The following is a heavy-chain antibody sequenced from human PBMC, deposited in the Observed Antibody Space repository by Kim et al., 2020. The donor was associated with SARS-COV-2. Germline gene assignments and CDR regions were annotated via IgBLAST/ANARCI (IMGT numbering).Heavy chain of an antibody. Sequence: GGSLRLSCAASGFTFSAYAMHWVRQAPGKGLEWVAAISYDGSNKYYADSVKGRFTISRDNSKNTLYLQMNSLRPEDTAVYYCATDQLKTVAAIWAGYWGQGTLVTVSS. CDR3: ATDQLKTVAAIWAGY. V-gene: IGHV3-30*04. CDR1: GFTFSAYA. CDR2: ISYDGSNK. D-gene: IGHD2-21*02. J-gene: IGHJ4*02.